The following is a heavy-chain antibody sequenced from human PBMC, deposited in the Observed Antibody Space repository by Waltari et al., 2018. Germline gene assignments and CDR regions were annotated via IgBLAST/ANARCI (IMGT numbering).Heavy chain of an antibody. CDR1: GGSISSSGFY. V-gene: IGHV4-39*07. Sequence: QLQLREAGPGLVKPSETLSLTCTVSGGSISSSGFYWGWVRQPPGKGLDWIATISYSGSTYYNPSLKSRVTIQLDTSKNQFSLRLSAVTAADTAVYYCARLGVGAPFDYWGQGTLVTVSS. CDR2: ISYSGST. CDR3: ARLGVGAPFDY. J-gene: IGHJ4*02. D-gene: IGHD1-26*01.